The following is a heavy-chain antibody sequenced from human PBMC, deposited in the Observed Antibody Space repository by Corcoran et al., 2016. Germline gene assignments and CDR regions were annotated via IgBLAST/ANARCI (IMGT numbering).Heavy chain of an antibody. CDR2: IKQDGSEK. CDR1: GFTFSSYW. D-gene: IGHD5-18*01. Sequence: EVQLVESGGGLVQPGGSLRLSCAASGFTFSSYWMSWVRQAPGKGLEWVANIKQDGSEKYYVDSVKGRFTISRDNAKNSLYLQMNSLRAEDTAVYYCARGGPKRWIQLCDPWGQGTLVTVSS. V-gene: IGHV3-7*03. J-gene: IGHJ5*02. CDR3: ARGGPKRWIQLCDP.